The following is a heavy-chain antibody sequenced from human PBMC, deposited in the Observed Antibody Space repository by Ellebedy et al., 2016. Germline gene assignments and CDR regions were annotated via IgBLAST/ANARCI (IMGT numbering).Heavy chain of an antibody. D-gene: IGHD6-6*01. Sequence: SLNISXAASGFTFDDHAMHWVRQAPGKGLEWVSGITWNSGTIGYADSVKGRFTISRDNAKNSLYLQMNSLRTEDTALYYCAKAIGTSSSYPFDIWGQGTMVTVSS. V-gene: IGHV3-9*01. CDR1: GFTFDDHA. CDR2: ITWNSGTI. CDR3: AKAIGTSSSYPFDI. J-gene: IGHJ3*02.